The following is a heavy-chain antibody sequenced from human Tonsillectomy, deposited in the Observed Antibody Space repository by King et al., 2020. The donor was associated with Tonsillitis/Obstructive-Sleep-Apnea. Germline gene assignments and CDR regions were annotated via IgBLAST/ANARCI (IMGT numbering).Heavy chain of an antibody. CDR3: ARMGSSHAFDI. J-gene: IGHJ3*02. Sequence: VQLVQSGAEVKKPGASVKVSCKASGYTFISYYMHWVRQTPGQGLEWMGIINPSGGSTSYAQKFQGRVTMTRETSTSTVYMELSSLRSEDTAVYYCARMGSSHAFDIWGQGTMVTVSS. V-gene: IGHV1-46*01. CDR2: INPSGGST. CDR1: GYTFISYY. D-gene: IGHD6-13*01.